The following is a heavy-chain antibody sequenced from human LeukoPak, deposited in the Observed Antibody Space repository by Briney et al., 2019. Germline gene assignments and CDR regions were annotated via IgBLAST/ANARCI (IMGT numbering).Heavy chain of an antibody. D-gene: IGHD4-23*01. CDR2: IKPDGSDT. J-gene: IGHJ4*02. V-gene: IGHV3-74*01. CDR3: ARDHDYGGNSGLPDAGY. Sequence: PGGSLRLSCGASGFTFTTHWIHWVRQAPGKGLVWVSRIKPDGSDTNYADSVKGRFTISRDNAKNTVYLQMNSLRAEDTAVYYCARDHDYGGNSGLPDAGYWGQGTLVTVSS. CDR1: GFTFTTHW.